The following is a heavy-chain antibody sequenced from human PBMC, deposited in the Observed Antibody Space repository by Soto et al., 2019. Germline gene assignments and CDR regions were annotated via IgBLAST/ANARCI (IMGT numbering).Heavy chain of an antibody. V-gene: IGHV1-69*02. CDR1: GGTFSSYT. Sequence: QVQLVQSGAEMKKPGSSVNVSCKASGGTFSSYTNSWVRQAPGQGLEWMGRIIPILGIANYAQKFQGRVTITADKSTSTAYMELSSLRSEDTAVYYCAFIAARSDYWGQGTLVTVSS. CDR3: AFIAARSDY. CDR2: IIPILGIA. D-gene: IGHD6-6*01. J-gene: IGHJ4*02.